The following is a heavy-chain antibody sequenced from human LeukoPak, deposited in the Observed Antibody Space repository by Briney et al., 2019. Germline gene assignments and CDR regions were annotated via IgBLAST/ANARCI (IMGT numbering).Heavy chain of an antibody. D-gene: IGHD1-1*01. CDR1: GGSFSGYY. CDR3: ARSLVPTAPQYNWFDP. J-gene: IGHJ5*02. V-gene: IGHV4-34*01. Sequence: SETLSLTCAVYGGSFSGYYWSWIRQPPGKGLEWLGEINHSGSTNHSPSLKSRVTLSVDTSKNQFSLRLSSVTAADTAVYFCARSLVPTAPQYNWFDPWGQGTPVTVSS. CDR2: INHSGST.